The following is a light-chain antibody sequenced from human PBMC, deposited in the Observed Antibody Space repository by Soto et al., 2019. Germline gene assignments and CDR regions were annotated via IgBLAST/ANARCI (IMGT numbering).Light chain of an antibody. V-gene: IGKV3-11*01. J-gene: IGKJ4*01. Sequence: EIVLTQSPATLSLSPGERATLSCRASQSVGSSLAWYQQKPGQAPRLLISDASNRATGIPARFSGSGSGTDFTLTISSLEPEDFAVYYCQQYGSSPLTFGGGTKVDIK. CDR3: QQYGSSPLT. CDR2: DAS. CDR1: QSVGSS.